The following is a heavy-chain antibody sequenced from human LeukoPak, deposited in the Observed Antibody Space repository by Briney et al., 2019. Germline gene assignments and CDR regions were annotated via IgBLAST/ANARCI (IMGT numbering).Heavy chain of an antibody. D-gene: IGHD5-18*01. J-gene: IGHJ4*02. CDR1: GCTFADYA. CDR3: AKGIEAGYSYGCDY. V-gene: IGHV3-9*01. CDR2: ISWKTNTI. Sequence: GGSLRLSCAASGCTFADYAMQWVRQAPGKGLEWVSGISWKTNTIGYADSVKGRFTISRDDAKNSLYLQMHSLRPEDTALYYCAKGIEAGYSYGCDYWGQGTLVTVSS.